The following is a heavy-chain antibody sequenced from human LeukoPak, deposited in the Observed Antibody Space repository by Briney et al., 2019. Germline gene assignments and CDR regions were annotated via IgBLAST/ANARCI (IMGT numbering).Heavy chain of an antibody. CDR1: GFTFSSYI. D-gene: IGHD7-27*01. J-gene: IGHJ4*02. V-gene: IGHV3-23*01. CDR3: AKDHRHWGSSFDY. Sequence: PGGSLRLSCAASGFTFSSYIMNWVRHAPGKGLEWVSAVNAGGSTFHTDSVRGRFSVSRDNSKNTLYLQMNSLRVEDTAVYYCAKDHRHWGSSFDYWGQGTLVTVSS. CDR2: VNAGGST.